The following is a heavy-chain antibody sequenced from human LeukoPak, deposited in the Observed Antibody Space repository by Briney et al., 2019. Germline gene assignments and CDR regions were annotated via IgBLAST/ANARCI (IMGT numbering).Heavy chain of an antibody. Sequence: ASVKVSCKASGYTFTSYGISWVRQAPGQGLEWMGIINPSGGSTSYAQKFQGRVTMTRDTSTSTVYMELSSLRSEDTAVYYCARVGYSYGYGPGSWFDPWGQGTLVTVSS. V-gene: IGHV1-46*01. CDR2: INPSGGST. J-gene: IGHJ5*02. CDR1: GYTFTSYG. D-gene: IGHD5-18*01. CDR3: ARVGYSYGYGPGSWFDP.